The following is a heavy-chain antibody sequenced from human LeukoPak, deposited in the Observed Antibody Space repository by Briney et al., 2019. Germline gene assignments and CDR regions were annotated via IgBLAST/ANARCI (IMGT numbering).Heavy chain of an antibody. CDR1: GFTFSNYA. CDR2: LGGRGDNI. Sequence: GGSLRLSCVASGFTFSNYAMSWVRQAPGKGLEWVSALGGRGDNIYYADSVKGRFTISRDNSKNTLYLQMNSLRAEDTAVFYCAKPYYGSGSYAFDSWGQGTMVIVSS. CDR3: AKPYYGSGSYAFDS. V-gene: IGHV3-23*01. J-gene: IGHJ3*02. D-gene: IGHD3-10*01.